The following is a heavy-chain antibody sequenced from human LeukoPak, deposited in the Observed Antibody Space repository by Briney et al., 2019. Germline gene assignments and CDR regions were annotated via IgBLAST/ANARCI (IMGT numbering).Heavy chain of an antibody. V-gene: IGHV3-21*01. D-gene: IGHD1-26*01. Sequence: GGFLRLSCAASGFTFSSYSMNWVRQAPGKGLEWVSFISSSSAHINYADSVKGRFTISRDNPRNSLYLQMNSLRAEDTAVYYCARDIGGSYTAIDYWGQGTLVTVSS. CDR2: ISSSSAHI. CDR3: ARDIGGSYTAIDY. J-gene: IGHJ4*02. CDR1: GFTFSSYS.